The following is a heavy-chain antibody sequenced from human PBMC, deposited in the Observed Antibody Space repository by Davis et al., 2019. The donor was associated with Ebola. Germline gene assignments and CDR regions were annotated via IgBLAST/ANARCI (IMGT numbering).Heavy chain of an antibody. J-gene: IGHJ6*02. CDR3: AGSVRGYCSSTSCYGYYYYGMDV. CDR1: GYTFTSYD. D-gene: IGHD2-2*01. CDR2: VNPNSGNT. Sequence: AASVKVSCKASGYTFTSYDINWVRQATGQGLEWMGWVNPNSGNTGYAQKFQGRVTMTRNTSISTAYMELSSLRSEDTAVYYCAGSVRGYCSSTSCYGYYYYGMDVWGQGTTVTVSS. V-gene: IGHV1-8*01.